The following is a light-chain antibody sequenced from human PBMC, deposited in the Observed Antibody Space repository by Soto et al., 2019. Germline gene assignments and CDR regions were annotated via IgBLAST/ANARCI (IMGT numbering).Light chain of an antibody. CDR2: DAS. J-gene: IGKJ4*01. CDR3: QQHSYSTLT. CDR1: QSVLSY. V-gene: IGKV3-11*01. Sequence: EIVLTQSPATLSLSPGERDTLSCRASQSVLSYLAWYQQKPGQAPMLLIYDASNRAIGIPPRFSGSGSGKAFTLTISSLDPEDFAVYYCQQHSYSTLTYGGQTKVDIK.